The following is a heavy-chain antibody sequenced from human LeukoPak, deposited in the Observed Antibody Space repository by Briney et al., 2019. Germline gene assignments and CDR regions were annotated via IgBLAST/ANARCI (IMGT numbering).Heavy chain of an antibody. D-gene: IGHD5-18*01. CDR1: AFTVSNNY. CDR3: ARVRDTAMAYDY. CDR2: IYSGGST. V-gene: IGHV3-53*01. Sequence: GGSLRPSCAASAFTVSNNYMSWVRQAPGKGLEWVSVIYSGGSTYYADSVKGRFTISRDNSKNTLYLQMNSLRAEDTAVYYCARVRDTAMAYDYWGQGTLVTVSS. J-gene: IGHJ4*02.